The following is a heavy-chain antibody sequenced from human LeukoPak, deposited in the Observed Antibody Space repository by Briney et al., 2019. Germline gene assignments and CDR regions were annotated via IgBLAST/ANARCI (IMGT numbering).Heavy chain of an antibody. V-gene: IGHV1-2*02. J-gene: IGHJ4*02. CDR2: INPNSGGT. Sequence: ASVKVSCKASGYTFTGYYMHWVRQAPGQGLGWMGWINPNSGGTNYAQKFQGRVTMTGDMSISTAYMELSRLRSDDTAVYYCARGRFTMVRGVISPIDYWGQGTLVTVSS. CDR1: GYTFTGYY. CDR3: ARGRFTMVRGVISPIDY. D-gene: IGHD3-10*01.